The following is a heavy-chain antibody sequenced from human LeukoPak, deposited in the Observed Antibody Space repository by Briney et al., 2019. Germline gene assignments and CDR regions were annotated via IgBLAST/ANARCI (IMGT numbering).Heavy chain of an antibody. D-gene: IGHD2-2*01. J-gene: IGHJ5*02. CDR2: IYYSGTT. CDR1: GGSISSYY. V-gene: IGHV4-59*01. CDR3: ARVSCTSTSCPGWIDP. Sequence: PSETLSLTCTVSGGSISSYYWSWIRQPPGKGLDWRGYIYYSGTTNYNPSLKSRVTISLDTSKKQLSLKLSPVTAADTAVYYCARVSCTSTSCPGWIDPWGQGTLVTVSS.